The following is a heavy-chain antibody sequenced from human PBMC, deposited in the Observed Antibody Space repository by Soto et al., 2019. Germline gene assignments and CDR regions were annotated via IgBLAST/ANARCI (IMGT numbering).Heavy chain of an antibody. CDR2: INSDGSST. CDR1: GFTFRSYW. Sequence: EVPLVESGGGLVQPGGSLRLSCAASGFTFRSYWMHWVRQAPGQGLVWVSRINSDGSSTSYADSVKGRFTISRDYAKNTLYLQMNSLRAEATAVYYCARDLAIVATMRRGFDPWGQGTLVTVSS. V-gene: IGHV3-74*01. J-gene: IGHJ5*02. CDR3: ARDLAIVATMRRGFDP. D-gene: IGHD5-12*01.